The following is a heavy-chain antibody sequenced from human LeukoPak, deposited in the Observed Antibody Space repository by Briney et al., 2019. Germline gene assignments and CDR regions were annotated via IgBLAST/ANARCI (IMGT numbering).Heavy chain of an antibody. J-gene: IGHJ4*02. CDR2: INPNSGDT. D-gene: IGHD3-10*01. Sequence: GASVKVSCKASGYTFTCYYMHWVRQAPGQGLEWMGRINPNSGDTNYAQNFQGRVTMTRDTSGSTSNMELSRLRSDDTAVYYCARERRFGDLLLFDCWGLGTLVTVSS. CDR1: GYTFTCYY. CDR3: ARERRFGDLLLFDC. V-gene: IGHV1-2*06.